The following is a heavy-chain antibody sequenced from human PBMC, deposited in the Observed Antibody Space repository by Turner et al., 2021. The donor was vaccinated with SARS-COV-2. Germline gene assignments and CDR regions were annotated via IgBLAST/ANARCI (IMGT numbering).Heavy chain of an antibody. CDR2: INPSGGST. J-gene: IGHJ3*02. Sequence: QVQLVQSGAEVKKPGASVKVSCKASGYTFTSYYMHWVRQAPGQGLELMGIINPSGGSTSYAQKFQGRVTMTRDTSTSTDYMELSSLRSDDTAVYYCATSLTFGETRTFDIWGQGTMVTVSS. D-gene: IGHD3-16*01. CDR1: GYTFTSYY. CDR3: ATSLTFGETRTFDI. V-gene: IGHV1-46*01.